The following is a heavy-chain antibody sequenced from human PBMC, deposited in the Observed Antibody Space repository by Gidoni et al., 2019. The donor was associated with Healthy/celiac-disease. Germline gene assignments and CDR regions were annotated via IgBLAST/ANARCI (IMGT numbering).Heavy chain of an antibody. V-gene: IGHV1-69*04. J-gene: IGHJ3*02. CDR1: GGPFSSYA. CDR3: AVREGYYYDSSGSGDAFDI. D-gene: IGHD3-22*01. CDR2: IIPILGIA. Sequence: QVQLVQSGAEVKKPGSSVNVSCKASGGPFSSYAISWVRQAPGQGLGWMGRIIPILGIANYAQKFQGRVTITADKATSTAYMELSSLRSEDTAVYYCAVREGYYYDSSGSGDAFDIWGQGTMVTVSS.